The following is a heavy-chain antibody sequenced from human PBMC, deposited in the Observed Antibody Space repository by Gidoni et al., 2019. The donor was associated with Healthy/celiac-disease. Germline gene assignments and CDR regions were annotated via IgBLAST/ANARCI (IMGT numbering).Heavy chain of an antibody. D-gene: IGHD2-21*02. CDR3: AKDPAPLPGGNYYLDY. V-gene: IGHV3-30*18. Sequence: QVQLVESGGGVVQPGRSLRLSCAASGFTFSSYGMHWVRQAPGKGLEWVAVISYDGSNKYYADSVKGRFTISRDNSKNTLYLQMNSLRTEDTAVYYCAKDPAPLPGGNYYLDYWGQGTLVTVSS. CDR1: GFTFSSYG. CDR2: ISYDGSNK. J-gene: IGHJ4*02.